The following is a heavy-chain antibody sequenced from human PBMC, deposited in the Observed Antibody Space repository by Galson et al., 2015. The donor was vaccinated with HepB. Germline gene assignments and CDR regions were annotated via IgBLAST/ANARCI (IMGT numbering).Heavy chain of an antibody. CDR2: ISYRSTWYN. CDR3: SRAQYDSGDSYRYMDD. CDR1: GDSVSSISAA. V-gene: IGHV6-1*01. J-gene: IGHJ6*03. Sequence: CVIFGDSVSSISAAWYWIRQFPPTGLEWLGRISYRSTWYNAYKPSVNSRMTINPDTSKNQYSLQLISVTPEDTAVYYCSRAQYDSGDSYRYMDDWGQGTTVTVSS. D-gene: IGHD3-16*01.